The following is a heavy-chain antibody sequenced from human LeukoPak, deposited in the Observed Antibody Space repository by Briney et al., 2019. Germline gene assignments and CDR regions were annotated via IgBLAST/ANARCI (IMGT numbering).Heavy chain of an antibody. Sequence: PGGSLRLSCTASGFTFTSYWMQWVRQAPGKGLVWVSCINNDGSSTNCADSVKGRFTISRDNAKNTVYLQMDSLRTEDTAVYYCVRGEAHDSWGQGTLITVSS. CDR2: INNDGSST. D-gene: IGHD1-26*01. CDR3: VRGEAHDS. J-gene: IGHJ4*02. CDR1: GFTFTSYW. V-gene: IGHV3-74*01.